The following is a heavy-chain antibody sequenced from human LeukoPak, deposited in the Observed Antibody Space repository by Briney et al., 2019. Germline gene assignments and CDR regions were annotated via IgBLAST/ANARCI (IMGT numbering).Heavy chain of an antibody. CDR2: ISSSGSTI. Sequence: QPGGSLRLSCAASGFTFSSYEMNWVRQAPGKGLEWVSYISSSGSTIYYADSVKGRFTISRDNAKNSLYLQMNSLRAEDTAVYYCAKRGGSWYGEIGHYYYYYMDVWGKGTTVTISS. D-gene: IGHD2-15*01. J-gene: IGHJ6*03. V-gene: IGHV3-48*03. CDR3: AKRGGSWYGEIGHYYYYYMDV. CDR1: GFTFSSYE.